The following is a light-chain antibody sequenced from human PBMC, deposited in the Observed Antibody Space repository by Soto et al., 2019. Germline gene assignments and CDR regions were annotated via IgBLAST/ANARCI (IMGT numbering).Light chain of an antibody. CDR1: SSDVGGYNY. CDR3: CSYAGSYTVV. Sequence: QSVLTQPRSVSGSPGQSVTISCTGTSSDVGGYNYVSWYQQHPGKAPKLMIYDVSKQPSGVPDRFSGSKSGNTASLTISGLQAEDEADYYCCSYAGSYTVVFGGGTKPTV. CDR2: DVS. J-gene: IGLJ2*01. V-gene: IGLV2-11*01.